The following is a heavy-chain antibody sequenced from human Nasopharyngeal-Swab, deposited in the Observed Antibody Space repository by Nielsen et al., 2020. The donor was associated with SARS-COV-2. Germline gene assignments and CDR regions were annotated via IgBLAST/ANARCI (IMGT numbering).Heavy chain of an antibody. CDR3: ARDPSWAVETETTNYYYCIDV. J-gene: IGHJ6*02. V-gene: IGHV1-46*01. CDR2: FNPSGGTT. D-gene: IGHD6-19*01. Sequence: WVRQAPGRGLEWLGIFNPSGGTTSSAPKLQGRVTMTRDTSTSTVYMELSSLRSEDTAVDYCARDPSWAVETETTNYYYCIDVWGQGTTVTVSS.